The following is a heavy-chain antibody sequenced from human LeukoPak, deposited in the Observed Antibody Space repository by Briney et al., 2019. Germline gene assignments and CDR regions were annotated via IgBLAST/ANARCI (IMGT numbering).Heavy chain of an antibody. Sequence: ASVKVFCKASGYTFTSYDINWVRQATGQGLEWMGWMNPNSGNTGYAQKFQGRVTMTRNTSISTAYMELSSLRSEDTAVYYCARGSGWIAMYYFDYWGQGTLVTVSS. CDR1: GYTFTSYD. CDR3: ARGSGWIAMYYFDY. V-gene: IGHV1-8*01. CDR2: MNPNSGNT. J-gene: IGHJ4*02. D-gene: IGHD2-2*03.